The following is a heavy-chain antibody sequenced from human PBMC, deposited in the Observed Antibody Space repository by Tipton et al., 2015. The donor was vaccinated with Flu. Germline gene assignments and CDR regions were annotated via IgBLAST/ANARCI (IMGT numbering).Heavy chain of an antibody. CDR3: AKVIPELVAGLDL. J-gene: IGHJ5*02. V-gene: IGHV4-38-2*01. CDR2: IYHSGST. D-gene: IGHD6-19*01. CDR1: DYSINSDSY. Sequence: TLSLTCSISDYSINSDSYWAWIRRPPGRGPEWIGTIYHSGSTYFNPSLRSRVSLSVDTSKNQVSLILTSVTAADTAVYYCAKVIPELVAGLDLWGQGTLVTVSS.